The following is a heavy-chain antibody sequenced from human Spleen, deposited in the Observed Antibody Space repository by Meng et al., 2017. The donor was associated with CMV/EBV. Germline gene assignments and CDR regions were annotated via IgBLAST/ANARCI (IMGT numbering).Heavy chain of an antibody. CDR1: GYPFTDYF. D-gene: IGHD3-10*01. V-gene: IGHV1-18*04. J-gene: IGHJ4*02. CDR3: ARDGVSSGSYYY. CDR2: ISAYNGNT. Sequence: ASVQVSCKASGYPFTDYFMHWVRQAPGQGLEWMGWISAYNGNTNYAQKLQGRVTMTTDTSTSTAYMELRSLRSDDTAVYYCARDGVSSGSYYYWGQGMLVTVSS.